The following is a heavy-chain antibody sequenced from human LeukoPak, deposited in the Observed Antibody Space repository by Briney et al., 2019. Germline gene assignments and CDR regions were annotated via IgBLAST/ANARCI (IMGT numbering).Heavy chain of an antibody. J-gene: IGHJ4*02. CDR2: IYYSGST. V-gene: IGHV4-39*07. Sequence: SETLSLTCTVSGGSISSSSYYWGWIRQPPGKGLEWIGSIYYSGSTYYTPSLKSRVTISVDTSKNQFSLKLSSVTAADTAVYYCARNWRRFLALDYWGQGTLVTVSS. CDR3: ARNWRRFLALDY. CDR1: GGSISSSSYY. D-gene: IGHD3-3*01.